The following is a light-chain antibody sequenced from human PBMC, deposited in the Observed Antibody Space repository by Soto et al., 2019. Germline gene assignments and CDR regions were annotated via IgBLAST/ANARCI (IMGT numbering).Light chain of an antibody. V-gene: IGKV3-15*01. CDR2: GAS. CDR1: QSVSSN. Sequence: EIVMTQSPATLSVSPGERATLSCRASQSVSSNLAWYQQKPGQAPGLLIYGASTRATGIPARFSGSGSGTEFTLTISSLQSEDFAVYYCQQYNNWPPLFGQGTKVEIK. J-gene: IGKJ1*01. CDR3: QQYNNWPPL.